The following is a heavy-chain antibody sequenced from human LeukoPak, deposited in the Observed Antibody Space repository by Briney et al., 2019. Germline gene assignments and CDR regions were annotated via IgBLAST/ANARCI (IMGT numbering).Heavy chain of an antibody. CDR2: IYPSGST. CDR3: ASPGRYYFQH. J-gene: IGHJ1*01. D-gene: IGHD3-10*01. V-gene: IGHV4-4*08. Sequence: PSETLSLTCTDSGGSISSYYWSWIRQPPGKGLEWIGNIYPSGSTNYNPSLKSRVTISVDTSKNQFSLKLSSVPAADTAVYYCASPGRYYFQHWGQGTLVTVSS. CDR1: GGSISSYY.